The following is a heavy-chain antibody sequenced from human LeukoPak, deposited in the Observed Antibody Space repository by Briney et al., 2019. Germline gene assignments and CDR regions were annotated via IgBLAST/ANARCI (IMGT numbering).Heavy chain of an antibody. J-gene: IGHJ6*04. V-gene: IGHV3-7*03. Sequence: PSGGSVRLSCAASGFTFRDYWMSWARQAPGKGLEWVANIKPDGSNKYYMDSVKGRFTISRHNSKNTLYLQINSLRAEDTAVYYCARARYSYVPHYYYYGMDVWGERSSASVSS. CDR2: IKPDGSNK. CDR1: GFTFRDYW. CDR3: ARARYSYVPHYYYYGMDV. D-gene: IGHD5-18*01.